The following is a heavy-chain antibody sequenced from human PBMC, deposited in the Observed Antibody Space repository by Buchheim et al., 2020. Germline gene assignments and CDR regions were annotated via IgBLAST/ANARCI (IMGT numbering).Heavy chain of an antibody. J-gene: IGHJ6*02. CDR3: AKERPEFLDYYYYGMDV. Sequence: EVQLLESGGGLVQPGGSLRLSCAASGFIFSSYAMSWVRQAPGKGLEWVSGSSGSGSRTYYADSVKGRFTISRDNSKKTLYLQMNSLRVEDTAVYYCAKERPEFLDYYYYGMDVWGQGTT. CDR1: GFIFSSYA. CDR2: SSGSGSRT. V-gene: IGHV3-23*01. D-gene: IGHD2/OR15-2a*01.